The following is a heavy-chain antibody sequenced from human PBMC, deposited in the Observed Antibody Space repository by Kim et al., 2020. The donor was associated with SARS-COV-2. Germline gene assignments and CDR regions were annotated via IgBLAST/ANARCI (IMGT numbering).Heavy chain of an antibody. J-gene: IGHJ4*02. Sequence: PSLKSRVTISVDTSKNQFSLKLSSVTAADTAVYYCARPSTMVRGVYYFDYWGQGTLVTVSS. CDR3: ARPSTMVRGVYYFDY. D-gene: IGHD3-10*01. V-gene: IGHV4-39*01.